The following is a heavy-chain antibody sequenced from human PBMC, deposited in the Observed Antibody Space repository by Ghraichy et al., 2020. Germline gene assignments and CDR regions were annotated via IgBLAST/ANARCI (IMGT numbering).Heavy chain of an antibody. Sequence: SETLSLTCAVYGGSFSGYYWSWIRQPPGKGLEWIGEINHSGSTNYNPSLKSRVTISVDTSKNQFSLKLSSVTAADTAVYYCARGLRFLEWFQFRGFDPWGQGTLVTVSS. D-gene: IGHD3-3*01. CDR2: INHSGST. CDR1: GGSFSGYY. V-gene: IGHV4-34*01. J-gene: IGHJ5*02. CDR3: ARGLRFLEWFQFRGFDP.